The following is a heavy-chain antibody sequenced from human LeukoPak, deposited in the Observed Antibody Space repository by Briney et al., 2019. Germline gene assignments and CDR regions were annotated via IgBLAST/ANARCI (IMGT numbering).Heavy chain of an antibody. J-gene: IGHJ3*02. CDR2: IYTSGST. Sequence: TLSLTCTVSGGSISSGSYYWSWIRQPAGKGLEWIGRIYTSGSTNYNPSLKSRVTISVDTSKNQFSLKLSSVTAADTAVYYCARLIVVVPAATFAFDIWGQGTMVTVSS. CDR1: GGSISSGSYY. CDR3: ARLIVVVPAATFAFDI. V-gene: IGHV4-61*02. D-gene: IGHD2-2*01.